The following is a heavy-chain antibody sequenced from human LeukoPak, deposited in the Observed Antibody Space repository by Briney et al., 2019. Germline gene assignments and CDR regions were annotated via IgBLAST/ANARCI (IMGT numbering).Heavy chain of an antibody. V-gene: IGHV3-30*03. Sequence: PGGSLRLSCAASGFTFSSFGIHWVRQAPGKGLDWVALISYDGSNIYYADSVKGRFTISRDNSRNTVYLQVNSLRGEDTAMYYCAIIDYAATMTPVSYWGQGTLVTVSS. CDR3: AIIDYAATMTPVSY. CDR1: GFTFSSFG. J-gene: IGHJ4*02. CDR2: ISYDGSNI. D-gene: IGHD4-17*01.